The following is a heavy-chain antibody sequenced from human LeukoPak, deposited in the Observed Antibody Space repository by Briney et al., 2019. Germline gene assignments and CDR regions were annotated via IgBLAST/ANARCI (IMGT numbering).Heavy chain of an antibody. V-gene: IGHV3-9*01. CDR3: AKDMRRYDILTGYFGTFDI. CDR2: ISWNSGSI. J-gene: IGHJ3*02. D-gene: IGHD3-9*01. CDR1: GFTFDDYA. Sequence: AGGSLRLSCAASGFTFDDYAMHWVRQAPGKGLEWVSGISWNSGSIGYADSVKGRFTISRDNAKNSLYLQMNSLRAEDTALYYCAKDMRRYDILTGYFGTFDIWGQGTMVTVSS.